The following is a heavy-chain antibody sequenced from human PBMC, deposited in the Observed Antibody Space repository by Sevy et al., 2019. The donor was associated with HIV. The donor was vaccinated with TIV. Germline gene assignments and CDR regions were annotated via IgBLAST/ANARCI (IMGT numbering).Heavy chain of an antibody. CDR2: IYYSGST. V-gene: IGHV4-61*01. CDR3: ARDRKTVRIYYYYGMDV. J-gene: IGHJ6*02. D-gene: IGHD4-17*01. CDR1: GGSVSSGSYY. Sequence: SETLSLTCTVSGGSVSSGSYYWSWIRQPPGKGLEWLGYIYYSGSTNYNPSLKSRFTISVDTSKNQFSLKLSSVTAADTAVYYCARDRKTVRIYYYYGMDVWGQGTTVTVSS.